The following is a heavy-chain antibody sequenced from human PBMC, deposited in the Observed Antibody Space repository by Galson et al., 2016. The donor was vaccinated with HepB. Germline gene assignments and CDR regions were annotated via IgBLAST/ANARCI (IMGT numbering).Heavy chain of an antibody. CDR2: ISYDGSNK. CDR3: AKDRGYGYCGSGGIDV. Sequence: SLRLSCATSGFTFTRYNMHWVRQAPGKGLEWVAVISYDGSNKYYADSVKGRFTISIDNSKNTLYLQMNSLRAEDTAVYYCAKDRGYGYCGSGGIDVWGQGTTVTVS. V-gene: IGHV3-30*18. J-gene: IGHJ6*02. CDR1: GFTFTRYN. D-gene: IGHD3-10*01.